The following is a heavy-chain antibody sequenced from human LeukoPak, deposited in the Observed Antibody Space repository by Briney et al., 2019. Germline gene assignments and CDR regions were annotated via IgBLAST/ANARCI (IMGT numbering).Heavy chain of an antibody. Sequence: GGSLRLSCAASGFTVSSNYMSWVRQAPGKGLEWVSVIYSCGSTYYADSVKGRFTISRDNSKNTLYLQMNSLRAEDTAVYYCATGPRSTGPSDYYGMDVWGQGTTVTVSS. CDR3: ATGPRSTGPSDYYGMDV. CDR1: GFTVSSNY. V-gene: IGHV3-66*03. CDR2: IYSCGST. J-gene: IGHJ6*02. D-gene: IGHD4-17*01.